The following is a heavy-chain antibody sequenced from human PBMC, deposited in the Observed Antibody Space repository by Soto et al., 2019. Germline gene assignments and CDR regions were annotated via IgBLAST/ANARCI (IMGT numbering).Heavy chain of an antibody. CDR1: GYTFTSYG. D-gene: IGHD6-13*01. CDR3: ARVLTGSWDCYYYMDA. CDR2: ISAYNGNT. J-gene: IGHJ6*03. Sequence: QVQLVQSGAEVKKPGASVKVSCKASGYTFTSYGISWVRQAPGQGPEWMGWISAYNGNTNYAQEFQERATMPTDTSTSTASMELRRLRSDDTAVYYCARVLTGSWDCYYYMDAWGNGTTVTVSS. V-gene: IGHV1-18*01.